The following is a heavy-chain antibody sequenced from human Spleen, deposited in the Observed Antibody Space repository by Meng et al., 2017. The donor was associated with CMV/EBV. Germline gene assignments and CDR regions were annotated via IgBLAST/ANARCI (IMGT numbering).Heavy chain of an antibody. Sequence: GGSLRLSCAASGFGFGSYPLSWVRQAPGKGLEWVAFIRSKDDGGTTEYVASVKGRFIISRDDSNRIAYLQMNSLKTEDTAVYYCARVRRNGGLDYWGQGTLVTVSS. CDR3: ARVRRNGGLDY. V-gene: IGHV3-49*02. CDR2: IRSKDDGGTT. CDR1: GFGFGSYP. J-gene: IGHJ4*02. D-gene: IGHD2-15*01.